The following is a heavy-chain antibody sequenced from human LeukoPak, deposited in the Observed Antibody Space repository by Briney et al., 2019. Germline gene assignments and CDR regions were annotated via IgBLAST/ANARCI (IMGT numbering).Heavy chain of an antibody. CDR2: ISYDGSNK. CDR1: GFTFSSYG. D-gene: IGHD2-2*01. V-gene: IGHV3-30*18. CDR3: AKDRHNKYQLPRYYYYYGMDV. Sequence: GGSLRLSCAASGFTFSSYGMHWVRQAPGKGLVWVAVISYDGSNKYYADSVKGRFTISRDNSKNTLYLQMNSLRAEDTAVYYCAKDRHNKYQLPRYYYYYGMDVWGQGTTVTVSS. J-gene: IGHJ6*02.